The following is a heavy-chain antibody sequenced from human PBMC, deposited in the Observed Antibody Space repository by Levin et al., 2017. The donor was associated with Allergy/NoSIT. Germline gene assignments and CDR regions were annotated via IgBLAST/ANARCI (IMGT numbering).Heavy chain of an antibody. CDR1: GFSLSTSGMC. D-gene: IGHD3-10*01. Sequence: SGPTLVKPTQTLTLTCTFSGFSLSTSGMCVSWIRQPPGKALEWLALIDWDDDKYYSTSLKTRLTISKDTPKNQVVLTMTNMDPVDTATYYCARATSYGSGSYRRSPYYYYGMDVWGQGTTVTVSS. CDR3: ARATSYGSGSYRRSPYYYYGMDV. V-gene: IGHV2-70*01. J-gene: IGHJ6*02. CDR2: IDWDDDK.